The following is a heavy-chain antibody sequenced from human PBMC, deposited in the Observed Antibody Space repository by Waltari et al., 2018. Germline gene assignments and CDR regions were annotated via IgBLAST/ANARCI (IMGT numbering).Heavy chain of an antibody. CDR1: GGTFSSYA. Sequence: QVQLVQSGAEVKKPGSSVKVSCKASGGTFSSYAISWVRQAPGQGLEWMGGIIPIFGTANYAQKFQGRVPITADESTSTAYMELSSLRSEDTAVYYCARDLVGATPEGSRMDVWGQGTTVTVSS. D-gene: IGHD1-26*01. J-gene: IGHJ6*02. CDR2: IIPIFGTA. CDR3: ARDLVGATPEGSRMDV. V-gene: IGHV1-69*01.